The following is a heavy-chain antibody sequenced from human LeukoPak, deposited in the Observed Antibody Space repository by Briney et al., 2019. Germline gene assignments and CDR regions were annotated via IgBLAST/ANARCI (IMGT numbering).Heavy chain of an antibody. V-gene: IGHV3-21*01. Sequence: SGGSLRLSCAASGFTFSSYSMTWVRQAPGKGLEWVSSISSSSSYIYYADSVKGRFTISRDNAKNSLYLQMNSLIAEDTAVYYCARSSPHCSSTSCYNDAFDIWGQGTMVTVSS. CDR2: ISSSSSYI. D-gene: IGHD2-2*02. CDR1: GFTFSSYS. CDR3: ARSSPHCSSTSCYNDAFDI. J-gene: IGHJ3*02.